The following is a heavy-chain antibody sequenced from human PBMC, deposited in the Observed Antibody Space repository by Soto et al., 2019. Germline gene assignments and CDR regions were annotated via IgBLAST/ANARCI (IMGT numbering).Heavy chain of an antibody. D-gene: IGHD6-13*01. CDR2: ISGSGGVT. CDR1: GFTFSSYA. V-gene: IGHV3-23*01. CDR3: AKSHRGYSSSDIHV. J-gene: IGHJ6*02. Sequence: EVQLLESGGGLVQPGGSLRLSCAASGFTFSSYAVSWVRQAPGKGLEWVSTISGSGGVTYYADSVKGRFTISRDNSKNTLYLQMYSLRAEDTAVYYCAKSHRGYSSSDIHVWVQGTTVTLSS.